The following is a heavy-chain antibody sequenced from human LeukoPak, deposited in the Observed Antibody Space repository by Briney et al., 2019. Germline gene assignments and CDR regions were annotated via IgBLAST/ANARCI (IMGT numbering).Heavy chain of an antibody. V-gene: IGHV3-15*01. J-gene: IGHJ4*02. Sequence: GGSLRLSCVGSGFTFSDAWMSWVRQAPGKGLEWVGRIKSKSDGGTIDYAAPVKGRFTVSRDDSRNTLYLQMNSLKTEDTAVYYCTTRRQDGWWGQGTLVTVS. CDR3: TTRRQDGW. CDR2: IKSKSDGGTI. CDR1: GFTFSDAW. D-gene: IGHD2-15*01.